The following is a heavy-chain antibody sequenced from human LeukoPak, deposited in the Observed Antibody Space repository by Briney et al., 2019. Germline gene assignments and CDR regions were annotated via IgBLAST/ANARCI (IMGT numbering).Heavy chain of an antibody. CDR2: ISGDGGRT. V-gene: IGHV3-43*02. D-gene: IGHD3-10*01. J-gene: IGHJ4*02. CDR1: GFNFYDYA. CDR3: ARSLYTITMVRGVTEY. Sequence: GGSLRLSCGASGFNFYDYAMHWVRQAPGKGLEWVSLISGDGGRTFYADSAKGRFTISRDNSKNTLNLQMNSLRAEDTAVYYCARSLYTITMVRGVTEYWGQGTLVTVSS.